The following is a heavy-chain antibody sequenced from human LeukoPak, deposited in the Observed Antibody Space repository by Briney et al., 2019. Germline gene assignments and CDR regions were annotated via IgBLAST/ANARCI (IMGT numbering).Heavy chain of an antibody. D-gene: IGHD3-3*01. CDR1: GYTFTSYA. CDR2: MNPNSGNT. CDR3: ARQYYDFWSGYYGAWFDP. V-gene: IGHV1-8*01. Sequence: ASVKVSCKPSGYTFTSYAINWVRQATGQGLEWMGGMNPNSGNTGYAQKFQGRVTMTRNTSISTAYMELSSLRSEDTTVYYCARQYYDFWSGYYGAWFDPRGQGTLVTVSS. J-gene: IGHJ5*02.